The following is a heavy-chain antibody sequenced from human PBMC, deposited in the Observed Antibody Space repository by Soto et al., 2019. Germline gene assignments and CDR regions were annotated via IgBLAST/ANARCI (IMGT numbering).Heavy chain of an antibody. CDR3: AHSPTHYYDSSGYYPDY. D-gene: IGHD3-22*01. CDR1: GFSLSTSGVG. J-gene: IGHJ4*02. Sequence: GSGPTLVNPTQTLTLTCTFSGFSLSTSGVGVGWIRQPPGKALEWLALIYWNDDKRYSPSLKSRLTITKDTSKNQVVLTMTNMDPVDTATYYCAHSPTHYYDSSGYYPDYWGQGTLVTVSS. CDR2: IYWNDDK. V-gene: IGHV2-5*01.